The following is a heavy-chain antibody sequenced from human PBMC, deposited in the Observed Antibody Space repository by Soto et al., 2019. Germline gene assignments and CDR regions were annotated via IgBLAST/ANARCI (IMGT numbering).Heavy chain of an antibody. CDR2: ISAYNGNT. Sequence: ASVKLSCTASGYTFTSYGISWVRQAPGQGLEWMGWISAYNGNTNYAQKLQGRVTMTTDTSTSTAYMELRSLRSDDTAVYYCARRLGSSSHYGMDVWGQGTTVTVSS. CDR1: GYTFTSYG. V-gene: IGHV1-18*01. J-gene: IGHJ6*02. CDR3: ARRLGSSSHYGMDV. D-gene: IGHD6-13*01.